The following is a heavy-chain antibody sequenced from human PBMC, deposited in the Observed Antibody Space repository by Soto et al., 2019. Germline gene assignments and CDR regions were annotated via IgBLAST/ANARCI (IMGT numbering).Heavy chain of an antibody. Sequence: QITLKESGPTLVNPTQTLTLTCTFSGFSLSTSGVGVGWIRQPPGKALEWLALIYWDDDKRYSPSLKSRLTITKDTSKNQVVLTMTNMDPVDTATYYCAHSPNCSSTSCYLRSDNWFDPWGQGTLVTVSS. CDR3: AHSPNCSSTSCYLRSDNWFDP. J-gene: IGHJ5*02. D-gene: IGHD2-2*01. CDR2: IYWDDDK. V-gene: IGHV2-5*02. CDR1: GFSLSTSGVG.